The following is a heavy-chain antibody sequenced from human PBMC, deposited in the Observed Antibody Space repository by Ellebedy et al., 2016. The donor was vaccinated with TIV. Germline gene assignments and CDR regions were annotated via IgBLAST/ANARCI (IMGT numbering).Heavy chain of an antibody. CDR1: GFTFNSYA. J-gene: IGHJ4*02. Sequence: GESLKISCAASGFTFNSYAMHWVRQAPGKGLEWVSSISSTSSYIYYPDSVKGRFTISRDSSKNTLYLQMNSLRVEDTAIYFCAKDSGRSGWISDYWGQGTLVTVSS. CDR3: AKDSGRSGWISDY. V-gene: IGHV3-21*04. D-gene: IGHD3-10*01. CDR2: ISSTSSYI.